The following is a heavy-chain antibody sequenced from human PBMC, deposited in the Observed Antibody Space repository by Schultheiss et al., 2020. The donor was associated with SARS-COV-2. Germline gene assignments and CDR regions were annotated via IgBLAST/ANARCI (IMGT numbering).Heavy chain of an antibody. CDR3: ARAPLSIAARPAGMDV. D-gene: IGHD6-6*01. CDR1: GYRFTNYW. Sequence: GESLKISCKGSGYRFTNYWIGWVRQMPGKGLEWMGIIYPGDSDTRYSPSFQGQVTISADKSISTAYLQWSSLKASDTAMYYCARAPLSIAARPAGMDVWGQGTTVTVSS. CDR2: IYPGDSDT. J-gene: IGHJ6*02. V-gene: IGHV5-51*01.